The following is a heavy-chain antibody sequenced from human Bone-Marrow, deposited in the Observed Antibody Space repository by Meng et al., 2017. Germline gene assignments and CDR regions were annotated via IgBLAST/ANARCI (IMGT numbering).Heavy chain of an antibody. J-gene: IGHJ4*02. V-gene: IGHV3-74*01. D-gene: IGHD1-26*01. Sequence: EVQLVEYGGGLVQSWGSLRLSCAASGLTFSCYWMYWVLQAPGKGLVWVSRIDFDGSSTSYADSVKGRFTISRDNARNTVFLQMNSLRAEDTAVYYCTTDWEVGATNDFGYWGQGTLVTVSS. CDR2: IDFDGSST. CDR3: TTDWEVGATNDFGY. CDR1: GLTFSCYW.